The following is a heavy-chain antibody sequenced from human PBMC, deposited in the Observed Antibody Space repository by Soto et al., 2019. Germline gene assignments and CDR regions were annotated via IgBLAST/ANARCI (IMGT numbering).Heavy chain of an antibody. Sequence: QLQLQESGPGLVKPSETLSLTCTVSGGSISSSSYYWGWIRQPPGKGLEWIGSIYYSGSTYYNPSLKSQVTISVDTSKHQFSLKLSSVTAADTAVYYCARHIPYYYDSSGYFDYWGQGTLVTVSS. CDR1: GGSISSSSYY. D-gene: IGHD3-22*01. CDR3: ARHIPYYYDSSGYFDY. V-gene: IGHV4-39*01. CDR2: IYYSGST. J-gene: IGHJ4*02.